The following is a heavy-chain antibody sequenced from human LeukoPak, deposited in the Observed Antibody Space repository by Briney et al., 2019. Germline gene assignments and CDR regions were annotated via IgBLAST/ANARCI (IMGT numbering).Heavy chain of an antibody. J-gene: IGHJ4*02. V-gene: IGHV3-23*01. CDR2: TSRSGGST. CDR3: AKGAYDSGGYPPVTPDH. CDR1: GFIFYNYG. D-gene: IGHD3-10*01. Sequence: GGSLRLSCAVSGFIFYNYGVSWVRQAPGKGLEWVSATSRSGGSTYYADSVRGRFSISRDNSKSTLFLQMNSLRADDTAVYYCAKGAYDSGGYPPVTPDHWGQGTLVTVSS.